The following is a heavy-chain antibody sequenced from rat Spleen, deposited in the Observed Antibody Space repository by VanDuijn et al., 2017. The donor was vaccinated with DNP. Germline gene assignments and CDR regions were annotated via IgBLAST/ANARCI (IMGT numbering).Heavy chain of an antibody. D-gene: IGHD1-6*01. Sequence: EVQLVESGGGLVQPGRSLKLSCVASGFTFNNYWMTWIRQAPGKGLEWVASITNTGGSTYYPDSVKGRFTISRDNAKSTLYLQMNSLRSEDTATYYCTRVGSILRIMDYYVMDAWGQGASVTVSS. CDR3: TRVGSILRIMDYYVMDA. J-gene: IGHJ4*01. V-gene: IGHV5-31*01. CDR2: ITNTGGST. CDR1: GFTFNNYW.